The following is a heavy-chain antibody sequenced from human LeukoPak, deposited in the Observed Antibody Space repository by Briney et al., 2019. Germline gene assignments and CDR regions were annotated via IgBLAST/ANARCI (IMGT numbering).Heavy chain of an antibody. CDR3: ARLSPTGTFDY. CDR1: GGSISGSSYY. CDR2: IYYSGST. J-gene: IGHJ4*02. D-gene: IGHD3-10*01. V-gene: IGHV4-39*01. Sequence: PSETLSLTCTVSGGSISGSSYYWGWIRQPPGKGLEWIGSIYYSGSTYYNPSLKSRVTISVDTSKNQFSLKLSSVTAADTAVYYCARLSPTGTFDYWGQGTLVTVSS.